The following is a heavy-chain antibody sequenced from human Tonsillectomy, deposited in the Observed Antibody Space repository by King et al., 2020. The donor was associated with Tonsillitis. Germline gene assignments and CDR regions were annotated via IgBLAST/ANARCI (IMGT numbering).Heavy chain of an antibody. CDR3: TRSQAGSNWFDP. CDR2: IEWDDEK. V-gene: IGHV2-70*04. CDR1: GFSLSTDEMR. Sequence: VTLKESGPALVKPTQTLTLTCTFSGFSLSTDEMRVSWVLQPPGKALEWLARIEWDDEKFYSTSLKTRLTISRDTSKNQVVLRMTNMDPGDTATYYCTRSQAGSNWFDPWGRGTLVTVSS. J-gene: IGHJ5*02.